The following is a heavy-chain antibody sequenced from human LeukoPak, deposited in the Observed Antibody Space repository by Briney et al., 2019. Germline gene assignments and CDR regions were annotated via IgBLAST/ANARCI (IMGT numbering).Heavy chain of an antibody. V-gene: IGHV3-66*01. CDR2: IYSGGST. CDR3: TREISSGWPFDY. J-gene: IGHJ4*02. Sequence: PGGSLRLSCAASGFTVSSNYMSWVRQAPGKGLEWVSVIYSGGSTYYADSVKGRFTISRDNSKNTLYLQMNSLRAEDTAVYYCTREISSGWPFDYWGQGTLVTVSS. CDR1: GFTVSSNY. D-gene: IGHD6-19*01.